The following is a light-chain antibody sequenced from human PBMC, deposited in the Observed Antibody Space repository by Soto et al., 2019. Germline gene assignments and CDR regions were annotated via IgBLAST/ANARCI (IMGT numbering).Light chain of an antibody. Sequence: AIRMTQSPSSLSASTGDRVTITCRASQGISSYLAWYQQKPGKAPEPLIYAASTLQSGVPSRFSGSGSGTDFTLTISCLQSEDFAVYYCQQYGTSPPLTFGGGTRWIS. J-gene: IGKJ4*01. CDR2: AAS. CDR3: QQYGTSPPLT. CDR1: QGISSY. V-gene: IGKV1-8*01.